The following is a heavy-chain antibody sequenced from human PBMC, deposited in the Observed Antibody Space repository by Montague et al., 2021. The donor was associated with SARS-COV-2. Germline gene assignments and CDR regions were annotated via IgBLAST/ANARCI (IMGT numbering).Heavy chain of an antibody. CDR3: ARVYRPEWIVSVHAFDI. Sequence: SETLSLTCTVSGGSISSYYWSWIRQPPGKGLEWIGYIYYSGSTNYNPSLKSRVTISVDTSKNQFSLKLSSVTAADTAVYYCARVYRPEWIVSVHAFDIWGQGTMVTGSS. V-gene: IGHV4-59*01. D-gene: IGHD2-2*03. CDR1: GGSISSYY. CDR2: IYYSGST. J-gene: IGHJ3*02.